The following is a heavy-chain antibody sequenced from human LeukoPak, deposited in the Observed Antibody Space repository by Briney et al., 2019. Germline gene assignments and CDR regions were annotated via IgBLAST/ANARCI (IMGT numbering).Heavy chain of an antibody. CDR3: ARQKSYSSGRYFFDP. CDR1: RDSISIYY. V-gene: IGHV4-59*08. J-gene: IGHJ5*02. Sequence: PESLSLTCTLSRDSISIYYWSWIRQRPRKGVEWMGYISYSGSTHYNPSLNSRVTISVDTSKNHFSLRVTSVNAADTAGYYCARQKSYSSGRYFFDPWGQGTLVTVSS. CDR2: ISYSGST. D-gene: IGHD6-19*01.